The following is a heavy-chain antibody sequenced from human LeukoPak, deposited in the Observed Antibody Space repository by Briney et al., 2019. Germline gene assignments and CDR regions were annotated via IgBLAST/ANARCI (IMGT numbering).Heavy chain of an antibody. D-gene: IGHD4-23*01. CDR1: GGSFSGYY. CDR2: INHSGST. CDR3: ARGRGYGGNTPLDY. Sequence: PSETLSLTCAVYGGSFSGYYWSWIRQPPGKGLEWIGEINHSGSTNYNPSLKSRVTIPVDTSKNQFSLKLSSVTAADTAVYYCARGRGYGGNTPLDYWGQGTLVTVSS. V-gene: IGHV4-34*01. J-gene: IGHJ4*02.